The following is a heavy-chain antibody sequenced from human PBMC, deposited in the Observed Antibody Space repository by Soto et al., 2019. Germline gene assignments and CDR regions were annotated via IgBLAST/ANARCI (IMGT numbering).Heavy chain of an antibody. CDR2: IGTAADT. J-gene: IGHJ4*02. CDR3: ARGGLWFGEFTY. V-gene: IGHV3-13*01. D-gene: IGHD3-10*01. CDR1: GFTFSSYD. Sequence: EVQLVESGGGLVQPGGSLRLSCAASGFTFSSYDMHWVRQATGKGLEWVSAIGTAADTYYPGSVKGRFTISRENAKNSLYLQMTSLRAGDTAVYYCARGGLWFGEFTYWGQGTLVTVSS.